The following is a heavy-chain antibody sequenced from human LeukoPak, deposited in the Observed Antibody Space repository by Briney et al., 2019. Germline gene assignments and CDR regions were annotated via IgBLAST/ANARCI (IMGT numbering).Heavy chain of an antibody. CDR1: GFTFSSHG. D-gene: IGHD1-1*01. CDR3: VDWRDDRKLDC. V-gene: IGHV3-33*01. CDR2: IWYDGSNK. Sequence: GGPLRLSCAPSGFTFSSHGMHWLRHAPGKALEGVAVIWYDGSNKYYADSVKGRFTISRDNPKNTLYLQMNSLRVEDTAVYYCVDWRDDRKLDCWGQGTLVPVSS. J-gene: IGHJ4*02.